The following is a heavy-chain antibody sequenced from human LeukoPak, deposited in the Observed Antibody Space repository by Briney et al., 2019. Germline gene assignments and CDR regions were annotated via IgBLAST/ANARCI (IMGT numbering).Heavy chain of an antibody. V-gene: IGHV3-53*01. D-gene: IGHD6-19*01. CDR3: ASDHGIPLAGPLFNI. Sequence: GGSLRLSCAASGFTDSNNYMNWVRQAPGTGLEWVSTIYSGDDTYYADSVKGRFTISRDNSKNTLYLQMNSLRAEDTAVYYCASDHGIPLAGPLFNIWGLGTLVTASS. CDR1: GFTDSNNY. J-gene: IGHJ3*02. CDR2: IYSGDDT.